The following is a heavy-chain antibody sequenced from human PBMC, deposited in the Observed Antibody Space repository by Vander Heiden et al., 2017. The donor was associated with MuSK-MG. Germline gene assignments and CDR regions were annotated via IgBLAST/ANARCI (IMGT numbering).Heavy chain of an antibody. V-gene: IGHV4-34*01. D-gene: IGHD6-19*01. CDR1: GGSFSGYY. J-gene: IGHJ4*02. CDR2: INHSGST. Sequence: QVQLQPWGAGLLKPSETLSLTCAVAGGSFSGYYWSWIRQPPGKGLEWIGEINHSGSTNYNPSLKSRVTISVDTSKNQFSLKLSSVTAADTAVYYCARGHAGQWLTHFDYWGQGTLVTVSS. CDR3: ARGHAGQWLTHFDY.